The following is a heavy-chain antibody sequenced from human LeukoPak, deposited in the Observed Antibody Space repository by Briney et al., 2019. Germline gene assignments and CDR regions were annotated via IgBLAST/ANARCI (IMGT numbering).Heavy chain of an antibody. D-gene: IGHD2-2*01. CDR2: ISSSGSTI. CDR1: GFIFSSCE. Sequence: GGPLRLSCAASGFIFSSCEMNCVRQAPGKGLEWVSYISSSGSTIYYADSVKGRFTISRDNAKNSLYLQMNSLRAEDTAVYYCARVGCFSSTSCYRGSDYWGQGTLVTVSS. J-gene: IGHJ4*02. CDR3: ARVGCFSSTSCYRGSDY. V-gene: IGHV3-48*03.